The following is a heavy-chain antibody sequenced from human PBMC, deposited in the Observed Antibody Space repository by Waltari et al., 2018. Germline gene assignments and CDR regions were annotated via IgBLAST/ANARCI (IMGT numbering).Heavy chain of an antibody. D-gene: IGHD2-8*02. V-gene: IGHV4-39*01. CDR2: WYYNGNT. CDR1: GAPISSSSYY. J-gene: IGHJ5*02. Sequence: QLQLQESGPGLVKSSETLSLTCTVSGAPISSSSYYWGWLRQSPGKGLEWIGSWYYNGNTYYHQSLKGRVTISVETSKKQFFMKLSSVTASDTAMYYGARYPAVVYAKVDPWGQGTLVIVSS. CDR3: ARYPAVVYAKVDP.